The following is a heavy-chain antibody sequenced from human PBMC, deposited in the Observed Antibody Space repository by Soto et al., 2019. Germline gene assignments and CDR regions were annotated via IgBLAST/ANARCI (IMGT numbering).Heavy chain of an antibody. J-gene: IGHJ6*02. Sequence: QVQLVQSGAEVKKPGASVTVSCKTSGYTFSNYGINWVRQAPGQGVEWMGWISGYNGNTNYAQTVQGRVTMITDTSTGTVYMELRSLKSDDTAIYYCSRFIMVGGWFDPNYYHGMDVWGQGTTVTVSS. D-gene: IGHD6-19*01. CDR3: SRFIMVGGWFDPNYYHGMDV. CDR2: ISGYNGNT. CDR1: GYTFSNYG. V-gene: IGHV1-18*01.